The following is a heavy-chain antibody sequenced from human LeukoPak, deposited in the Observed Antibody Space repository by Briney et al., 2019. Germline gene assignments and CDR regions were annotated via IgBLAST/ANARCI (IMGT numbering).Heavy chain of an antibody. V-gene: IGHV4-39*07. CDR1: GDSFSSTNYY. J-gene: IGHJ5*02. CDR2: MYYSGRS. D-gene: IGHD6-13*01. Sequence: PSETLSLTCTVPGDSFSSTNYYWGWIRQSPGKGLGWIASMYYSGRSYYNPSLNSRVTTSVDTSKNQFSLEVTSLTAADTAVYYCARAHSSTWYQGWFDTWGQGTQVTVSS. CDR3: ARAHSSTWYQGWFDT.